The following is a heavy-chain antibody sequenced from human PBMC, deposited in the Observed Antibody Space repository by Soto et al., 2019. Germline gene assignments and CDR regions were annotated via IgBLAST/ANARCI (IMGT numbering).Heavy chain of an antibody. Sequence: QVQLVESGGGVVQPGGSLRLSCAGSGFTFSTSGMYWVRQAPGKGLEWVALISYDASNKYYADSVKGRFTVSRDNSKHTLYLQMDSLRADDTAVYYCAKGPRLTWTQPVDMWGQGTMVTVSS. CDR3: AKGPRLTWTQPVDM. V-gene: IGHV3-30*18. CDR1: GFTFSTSG. CDR2: ISYDASNK. J-gene: IGHJ3*02. D-gene: IGHD6-6*01.